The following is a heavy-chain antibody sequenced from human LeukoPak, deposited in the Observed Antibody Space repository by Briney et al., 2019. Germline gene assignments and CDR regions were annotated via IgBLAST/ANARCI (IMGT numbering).Heavy chain of an antibody. CDR3: GRDGANSGIGY. V-gene: IGHV1-2*02. CDR1: GYTFSGYY. CDR2: INPKTGGA. D-gene: IGHD4-23*01. Sequence: ASVKVSCKASGYTFSGYYIHWVRQAPGQGLEWMGWINPKTGGAKYAQIFQGRVTMTGDASISTAFMDLSSLRSDDTAVYYCGRDGANSGIGYWGQGTLVTVSS. J-gene: IGHJ4*02.